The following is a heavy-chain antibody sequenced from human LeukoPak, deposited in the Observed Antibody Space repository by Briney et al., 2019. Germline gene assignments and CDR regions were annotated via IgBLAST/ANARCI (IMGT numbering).Heavy chain of an antibody. Sequence: ASVKVSCKASGYTFTGYYIHWVRQAPGQGLEWMGRINPYSGDTNFAQKFQGRVTMTRDTSITTAYMDLNSLTPDDTAVYFCARDQGSLTRSWYTGYWGQGTQVTVSS. CDR3: ARDQGSLTRSWYTGY. CDR1: GYTFTGYY. D-gene: IGHD6-13*01. CDR2: INPYSGDT. J-gene: IGHJ4*02. V-gene: IGHV1-2*06.